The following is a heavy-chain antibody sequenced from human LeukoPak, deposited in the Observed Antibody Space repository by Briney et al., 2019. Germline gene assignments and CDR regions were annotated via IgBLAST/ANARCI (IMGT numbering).Heavy chain of an antibody. Sequence: SQTLSLTCTVSGGSISSDAYYWNWIRRHPGKGLEWIGYIYYSGSTYYNPSLKSRVTMSVDTSKNQFSLKLSSVTAADTAVYYCAREVIEDWFDPWGQGTLVTASS. CDR2: IYYSGST. D-gene: IGHD2/OR15-2a*01. V-gene: IGHV4-31*03. CDR3: AREVIEDWFDP. CDR1: GGSISSDAYY. J-gene: IGHJ5*02.